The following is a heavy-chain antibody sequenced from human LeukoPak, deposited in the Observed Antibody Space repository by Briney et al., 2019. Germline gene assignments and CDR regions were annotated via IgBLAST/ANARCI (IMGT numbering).Heavy chain of an antibody. CDR3: ARSLSTAGIDY. D-gene: IGHD2-2*01. CDR2: IYHSGST. J-gene: IGHJ4*02. V-gene: IGHV4-38-2*01. CDR1: GYSITTGRY. Sequence: SETLSLTCAVSGYSITTGRYWGWIRQPPGKGLEWVGSIYHSGSTYYNPSLKSRVTISVDTSKNQFSLNLRSVTAADTAVYYCARSLSTAGIDYWGKGTQVTVSS.